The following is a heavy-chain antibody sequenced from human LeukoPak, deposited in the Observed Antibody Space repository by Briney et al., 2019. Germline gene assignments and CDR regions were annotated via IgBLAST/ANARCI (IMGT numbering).Heavy chain of an antibody. CDR3: AREIPVARVYHYFDY. CDR1: GFTVSSNF. Sequence: PGGSLRLSCAASGFTVSSNFMTWVRQARGKGLEWLSLIYSGGNTYYADSVNGRFTNSRDDSENTLYLQMNSLRAEDTAVYYCAREIPVARVYHYFDYWGQGTLVTVSS. J-gene: IGHJ4*02. CDR2: IYSGGNT. V-gene: IGHV3-66*01. D-gene: IGHD6-6*01.